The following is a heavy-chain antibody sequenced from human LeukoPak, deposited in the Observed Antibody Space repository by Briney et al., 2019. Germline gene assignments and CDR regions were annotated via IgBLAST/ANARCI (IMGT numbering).Heavy chain of an antibody. J-gene: IGHJ4*02. V-gene: IGHV4-4*02. CDR2: VHLDGRT. CDR3: AREGGFYRPLDY. Sequence: SETLSLTCDASGGSVTSTNWWTWVRQPPGKVLEWSGEVHLDGRTNYNPSLKSRLIMSVDLPENHISLKLTSVTAADTAVYYCAREGGFYRPLDYSGQGTLVTVSS. D-gene: IGHD3-3*01. CDR1: GGSVTSTNW.